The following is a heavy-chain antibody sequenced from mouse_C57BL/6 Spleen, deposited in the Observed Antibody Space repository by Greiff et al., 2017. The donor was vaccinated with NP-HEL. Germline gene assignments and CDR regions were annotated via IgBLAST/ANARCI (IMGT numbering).Heavy chain of an antibody. Sequence: LVESGAELARPGASVKLSCKASGYTFTSYGISWVKQRTGQGLEWIGEIYPRSGNTYYNEKFKGKATLTADKSSSTAYMELRSLTSEDSAVYFCARWDYDYDGAYAMDYWGQGTSVTVSS. D-gene: IGHD2-4*01. CDR1: GYTFTSYG. CDR3: ARWDYDYDGAYAMDY. J-gene: IGHJ4*01. CDR2: IYPRSGNT. V-gene: IGHV1-81*01.